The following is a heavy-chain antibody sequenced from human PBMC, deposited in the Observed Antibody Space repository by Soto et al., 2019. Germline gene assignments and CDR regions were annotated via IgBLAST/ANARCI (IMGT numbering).Heavy chain of an antibody. Sequence: GGSLRLSCAASGFTFSSYGMHWVRQAPGKGPEWVAVISYDGSNKYYADSVKGRFTISRDNSKNTLYLQMNSLRAEDTAVHYCAKDVVVGATTGLGDYYYYYGMDVWGQGTTVTVSS. J-gene: IGHJ6*02. D-gene: IGHD1-26*01. V-gene: IGHV3-30*18. CDR1: GFTFSSYG. CDR3: AKDVVVGATTGLGDYYYYYGMDV. CDR2: ISYDGSNK.